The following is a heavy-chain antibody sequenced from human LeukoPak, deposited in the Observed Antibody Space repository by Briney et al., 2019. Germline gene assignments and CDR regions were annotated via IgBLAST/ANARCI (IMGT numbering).Heavy chain of an antibody. CDR3: ARGEIVVVPAAPSMDV. CDR2: INPNSGGT. D-gene: IGHD2-2*01. V-gene: IGHV1-2*02. Sequence: ASVKVSCKASGYTFTGYYMHWVRQAPGQGLEWMGWINPNSGGTNYAQKFQGRVTMTRDTSISTAYMELSRLRSDDTAVYYCARGEIVVVPAAPSMDVWGKGITVTISS. J-gene: IGHJ6*03. CDR1: GYTFTGYY.